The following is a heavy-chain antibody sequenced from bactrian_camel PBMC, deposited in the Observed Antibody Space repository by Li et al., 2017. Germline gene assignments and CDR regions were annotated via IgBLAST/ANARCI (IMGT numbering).Heavy chain of an antibody. V-gene: IGHV3S55*01. CDR1: GFTYGDAC. J-gene: IGHJ4*01. D-gene: IGHD3*01. Sequence: HVQLVESGGGSVQAGGSLRLSCAVTGFTYGDACMGWFRQAPGKERERVATMDGYGQTVYTAPSVKGRFTLVKDKDKNVLYLQMNSLKVEDTAIYYCAVRLNSGCPVRWADFSAWGQGTQVTVS. CDR2: MDGYGQT. CDR3: AVRLNSGCPVRWADFSA.